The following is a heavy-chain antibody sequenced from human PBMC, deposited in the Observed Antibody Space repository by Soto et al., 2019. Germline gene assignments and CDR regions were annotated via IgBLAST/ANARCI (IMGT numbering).Heavy chain of an antibody. V-gene: IGHV1-69*08. D-gene: IGHD5-18*01. CDR3: ARDQDTAMVGDY. CDR2: IIPILGIA. J-gene: IGHJ4*02. CDR1: GGTFSSYT. Sequence: QVQLVQSGAEVKKPGSSVKVSCKASGGTFSSYTISWVRQAPGQGLEWMGRIIPILGIANYAQKFQGRVTITADKSTSTADMELSSLRSEDTAVYYCARDQDTAMVGDYWGQGSLVTVSS.